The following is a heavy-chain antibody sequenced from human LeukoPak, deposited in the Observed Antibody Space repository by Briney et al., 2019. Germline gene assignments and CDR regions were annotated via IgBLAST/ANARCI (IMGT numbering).Heavy chain of an antibody. J-gene: IGHJ5*02. CDR2: INPNSGGT. D-gene: IGHD6-13*01. Sequence: ASVKVSCKASGYTFTGYYMHWVRQAPGQGLEWMGWINPNSGGTNYAQKFQGRVTMTRDTSISTAYMELSRLRSDDTAVYYCARDWAAGTLWFDPWGQGTLVTVSS. CDR1: GYTFTGYY. CDR3: ARDWAAGTLWFDP. V-gene: IGHV1-2*02.